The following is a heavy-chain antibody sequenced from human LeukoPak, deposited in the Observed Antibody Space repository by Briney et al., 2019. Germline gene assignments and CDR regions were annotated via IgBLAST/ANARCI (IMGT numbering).Heavy chain of an antibody. CDR3: ERVQSAYGRSYYFDY. J-gene: IGHJ4*02. CDR1: GFTFSSYG. Sequence: GGSLRLSCAASGFTFSSYGMHWVRQAPGKGLEGVAFIRYDGSNKYYADSVKGRFTISRDNSKNTLSLQMNSLRAEDTAVYYCERVQSAYGRSYYFDYWGQGTLVTVSS. CDR2: IRYDGSNK. D-gene: IGHD5-12*01. V-gene: IGHV3-30*02.